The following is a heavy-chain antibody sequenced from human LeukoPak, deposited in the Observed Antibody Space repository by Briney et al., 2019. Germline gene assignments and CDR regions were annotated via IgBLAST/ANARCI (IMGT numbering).Heavy chain of an antibody. D-gene: IGHD6-19*01. CDR1: GGSINNHY. Sequence: PSETLSLTCTVSGGSINNHYWSWIRQSPGKRLEWIGYIYYSGYTSYNPSLKSRVTISTDTSRNQFSLKLNSVTAADTAVYYCARHQPLISVAATGYFDLGGRGTLVTVSS. V-gene: IGHV4-59*08. J-gene: IGHJ2*01. CDR3: ARHQPLISVAATGYFDL. CDR2: IYYSGYT.